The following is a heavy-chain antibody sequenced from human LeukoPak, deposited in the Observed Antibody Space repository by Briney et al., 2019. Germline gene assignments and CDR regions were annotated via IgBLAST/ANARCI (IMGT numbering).Heavy chain of an antibody. V-gene: IGHV3-21*01. Sequence: GGSLRLSCAASGFTFSSYSMNWVRQAPGKGLEWVSSISSSSSYIYYADSVEGRFTISRDNAKNSLYLQMNSLRAEDTAVYYCARDFHSSSSFVWGQGTLVTVSS. CDR3: ARDFHSSSSFV. D-gene: IGHD6-6*01. J-gene: IGHJ4*02. CDR1: GFTFSSYS. CDR2: ISSSSSYI.